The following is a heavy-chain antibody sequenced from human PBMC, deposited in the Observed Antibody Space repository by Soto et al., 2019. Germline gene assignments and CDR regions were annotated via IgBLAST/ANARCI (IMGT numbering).Heavy chain of an antibody. D-gene: IGHD1-1*01. Sequence: QVHLVQSGAEVKKPGASVKVSCKGSGYTFTSYGITWVRQAPGQGLEWMGWISAHNGNTDYAQKLQGRVTVTRDTSTSTAYMELSSLMSDDTGVYYCARGRYGDYWGQGALVTVSS. CDR3: ARGRYGDY. CDR1: GYTFTSYG. J-gene: IGHJ4*02. V-gene: IGHV1-18*01. CDR2: ISAHNGNT.